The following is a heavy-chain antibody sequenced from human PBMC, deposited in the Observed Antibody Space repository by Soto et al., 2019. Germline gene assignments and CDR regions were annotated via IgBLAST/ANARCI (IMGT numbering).Heavy chain of an antibody. J-gene: IGHJ6*02. CDR1: GGSVSSGSYY. CDR3: AREATTGSYYYYGMDV. V-gene: IGHV4-61*01. CDR2: IYYSGST. D-gene: IGHD4-4*01. Sequence: QVQLQESGPGLVKPSETLSLTCTVSGGSVSSGSYYWSWIRQPPGKGLEWIGYIYYSGSTNYNPSLKSRVTISVDTSKNQFSLKLSSVTAADTAVYYCAREATTGSYYYYGMDVWGQGTSVTVSS.